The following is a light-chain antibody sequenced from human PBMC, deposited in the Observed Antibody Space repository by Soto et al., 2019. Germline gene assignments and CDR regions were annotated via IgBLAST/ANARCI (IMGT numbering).Light chain of an antibody. CDR3: QQRSNWPLT. V-gene: IGKV3-11*01. J-gene: IGKJ4*01. Sequence: EIVLTQSPATLSLSPGERATLSCRASQSVSSYLAWYQQKPGQAPRLLIYDASNTATGIPARFSGSGSGTDFTLTISSLEPEVFAVYSCQQRSNWPLTFGGGTKLEIK. CDR2: DAS. CDR1: QSVSSY.